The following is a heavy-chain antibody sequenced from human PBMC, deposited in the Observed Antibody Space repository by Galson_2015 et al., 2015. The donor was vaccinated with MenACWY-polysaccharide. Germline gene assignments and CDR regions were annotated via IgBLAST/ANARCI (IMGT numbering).Heavy chain of an antibody. D-gene: IGHD3-3*01. CDR1: GFTFSSYA. J-gene: IGHJ4*02. CDR3: AREGDYDFWSAFDY. Sequence: SLRLSCAASGFTFSSYAMHWVRQAPGKGLEWVAGISYDGSNKYYADSVKGRFTISRDNSKNTLYLQMNSLRAEDTAVYYCAREGDYDFWSAFDYWGQGTLVTVSS. CDR2: ISYDGSNK. V-gene: IGHV3-30-3*01.